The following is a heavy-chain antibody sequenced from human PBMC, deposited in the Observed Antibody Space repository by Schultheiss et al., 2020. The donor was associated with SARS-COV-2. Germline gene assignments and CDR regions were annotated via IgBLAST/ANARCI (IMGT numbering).Heavy chain of an antibody. CDR2: INHSGST. CDR3: ARGSRTVVVVAATDFDY. Sequence: SETLSLTCTVSGGSISSSSYYWGWIRQPPGKGLEWIGEINHSGSTNYNPSLKSRVTISVDTSKNQFSLKLNSVTAADTAVYYCARGSRTVVVVAATDFDYWGQGTLVTVSS. J-gene: IGHJ4*02. CDR1: GGSISSSSYY. D-gene: IGHD2-15*01. V-gene: IGHV4-39*07.